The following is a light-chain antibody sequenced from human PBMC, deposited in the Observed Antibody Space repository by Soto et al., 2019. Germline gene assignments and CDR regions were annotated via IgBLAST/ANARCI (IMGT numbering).Light chain of an antibody. CDR2: SSN. Sequence: QAVLTQPPSASGTPGQRVTISCSGSNSNIGSNTVNWYQQFPGAAPKLLVYSSNLRPSGVPDRFSGSKSGTSASLAISGLQSEDESDYYCAAWDGSLKGVVFGGGTKLTVL. CDR1: NSNIGSNT. J-gene: IGLJ3*02. CDR3: AAWDGSLKGVV. V-gene: IGLV1-44*01.